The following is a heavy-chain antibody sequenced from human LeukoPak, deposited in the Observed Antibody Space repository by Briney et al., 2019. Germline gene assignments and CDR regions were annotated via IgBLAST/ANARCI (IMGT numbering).Heavy chain of an antibody. Sequence: GESLKISCKGSGYSFTSYWIGWVRQAPGQGLEWMGWISAYNGNTNYAQKLQGRVTMTTDTSTSTAYMELRSLRSDDTAVYYCARGGDGDILTGLVFDYWGQGTLVTVSS. J-gene: IGHJ4*02. D-gene: IGHD3-9*01. CDR1: GYSFTSYW. V-gene: IGHV1-18*04. CDR3: ARGGDGDILTGLVFDY. CDR2: ISAYNGNT.